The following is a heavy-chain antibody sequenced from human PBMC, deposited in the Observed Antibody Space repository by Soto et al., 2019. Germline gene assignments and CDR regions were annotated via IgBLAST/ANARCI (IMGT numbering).Heavy chain of an antibody. J-gene: IGHJ5*02. V-gene: IGHV3-33*08. Sequence: GGSLRLPCAASGFTFSTYSMNWVRQAPGKGLEWVAVIWYDGSNKYYADSVKGRFTISRDNSKNTLYLQMNSLRAEDTAVYYCARDRYCSGGSCINWFDPWGQGT. CDR1: GFTFSTYS. CDR3: ARDRYCSGGSCINWFDP. CDR2: IWYDGSNK. D-gene: IGHD2-15*01.